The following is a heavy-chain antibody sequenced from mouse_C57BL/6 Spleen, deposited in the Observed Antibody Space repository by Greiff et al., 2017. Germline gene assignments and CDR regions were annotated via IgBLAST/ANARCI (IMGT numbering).Heavy chain of an antibody. J-gene: IGHJ1*03. Sequence: VQLKESGPGLVKPSQSLSLTCSVTGYSITSGYYWNWIRQFPGNKLEWMGYISYDGSNNYNPSLKNRISITRDTSKNQFFLKLNSVTTEDTATYYCARGSSPYWYFDVWGTGTTVTVSS. V-gene: IGHV3-6*01. CDR2: ISYDGSN. CDR3: ARGSSPYWYFDV. CDR1: GYSITSGYY. D-gene: IGHD1-1*01.